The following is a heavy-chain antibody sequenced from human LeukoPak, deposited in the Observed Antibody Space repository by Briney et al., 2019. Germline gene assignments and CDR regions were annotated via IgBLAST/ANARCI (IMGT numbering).Heavy chain of an antibody. D-gene: IGHD6-13*01. CDR1: GGSISSSSYY. CDR3: ARDPVRGVAAAINDAFDI. CDR2: IYYSGST. J-gene: IGHJ3*02. V-gene: IGHV4-39*07. Sequence: SETLPLTCTVSGGSISSSSYYWGWIRQPPGKGLEWIGSIYYSGSTYYNPSLKSRVTISVDTSKNQFSLKLSSVTAADTAVYYCARDPVRGVAAAINDAFDIWGQGTMVTVSS.